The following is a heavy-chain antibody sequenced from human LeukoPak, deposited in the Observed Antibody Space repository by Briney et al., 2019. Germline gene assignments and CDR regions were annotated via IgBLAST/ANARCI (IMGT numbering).Heavy chain of an antibody. CDR1: GYTFTSYY. CDR2: INPSGGST. D-gene: IGHD1-26*01. Sequence: ASVKVSCKASGYTFTSYYMHWVRQAPGQGLEWMGIINPSGGSTSYAQKFQGRVTMTRDTSTSTVYMELSSLRSEDTAVYYCARDPPAPFVYGGTYPPDAFDIWGQGAMVTVSS. J-gene: IGHJ3*02. CDR3: ARDPPAPFVYGGTYPPDAFDI. V-gene: IGHV1-46*01.